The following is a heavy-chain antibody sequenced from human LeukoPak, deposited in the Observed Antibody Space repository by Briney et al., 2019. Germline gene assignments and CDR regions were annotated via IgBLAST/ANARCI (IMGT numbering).Heavy chain of an antibody. J-gene: IGHJ4*02. D-gene: IGHD3-10*01. CDR1: GGSINSINYY. Sequence: SETLSLTCIVSGGSINSINYYWGWIRQPPGKGLEWIGSTYYAGNSYYNPSLKSRLTISRDTSKNQFSLKLSSVTASDTAVYYCARHQPGGGSGTTLPDYWGQGILVTVSS. V-gene: IGHV4-39*01. CDR3: ARHQPGGGSGTTLPDY. CDR2: TYYAGNS.